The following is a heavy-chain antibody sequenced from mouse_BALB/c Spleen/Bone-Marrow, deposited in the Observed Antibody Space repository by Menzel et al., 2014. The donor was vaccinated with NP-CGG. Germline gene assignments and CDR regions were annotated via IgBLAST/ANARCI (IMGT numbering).Heavy chain of an antibody. CDR1: GFTFSDYY. V-gene: IGHV5-12*02. Sequence: EVMLVESGGGLVQPGGSLKLSCATSGFTFSDYYMYWVRQTPEKRLEWVAYISNGGGSTYYPDTVKGRFTISRDNAKNTLYLQMSRLKSGDTAMYYCARPLYDGYYVAYWGQGTLVTVSA. CDR2: ISNGGGST. CDR3: ARPLYDGYYVAY. D-gene: IGHD2-3*01. J-gene: IGHJ3*01.